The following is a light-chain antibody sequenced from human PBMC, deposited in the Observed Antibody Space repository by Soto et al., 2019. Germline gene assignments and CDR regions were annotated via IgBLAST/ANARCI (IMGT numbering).Light chain of an antibody. CDR2: EGS. CDR3: CSYAVGRTLV. Sequence: QSALTQPASVSGSPGQSITISCTGTSSDVGSYNLVSWHQQHPGKAPKLMIYEGSKRPSGVSHRFSGSKSGNTASLTISGLQAEDKADYYYCSYAVGRTLVFGGGTKLTVL. V-gene: IGLV2-23*01. J-gene: IGLJ2*01. CDR1: SSDVGSYNL.